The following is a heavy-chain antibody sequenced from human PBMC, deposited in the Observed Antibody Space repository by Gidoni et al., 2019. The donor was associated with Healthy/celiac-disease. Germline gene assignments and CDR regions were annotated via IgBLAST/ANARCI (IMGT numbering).Heavy chain of an antibody. CDR2: IYYSGST. CDR3: ARDRVTMVRGVPYYYYGMDV. J-gene: IGHJ6*02. Sequence: QVQLQESGPGLVKPSETLSLTCTVSGGSISSYYWSWIRQPPGKGLEWIGYIYYSGSTNYNPSLKSRVTISVDTSKNQFSLKLSSVTAADTAVYYCARDRVTMVRGVPYYYYGMDVWGQGTTVTVSS. V-gene: IGHV4-59*01. D-gene: IGHD3-10*01. CDR1: GGSISSYY.